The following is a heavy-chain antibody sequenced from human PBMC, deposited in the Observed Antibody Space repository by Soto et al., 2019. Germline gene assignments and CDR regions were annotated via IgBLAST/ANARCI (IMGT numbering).Heavy chain of an antibody. CDR2: IRSRPNSYAT. Sequence: EVQLVESGGGLVQPGGSLKLSCAASGFIFSDSTIHWVRQAFGKGLEWVGRIRSRPNSYATAYGASVSGRFTISRDDSESTAYLQVNSLKAEDSAVYYCTRRSDSNYYFYDMDVWVKGTTVTVSS. CDR3: TRRSDSNYYFYDMDV. V-gene: IGHV3-73*01. D-gene: IGHD2-21*02. CDR1: GFIFSDST. J-gene: IGHJ6*03.